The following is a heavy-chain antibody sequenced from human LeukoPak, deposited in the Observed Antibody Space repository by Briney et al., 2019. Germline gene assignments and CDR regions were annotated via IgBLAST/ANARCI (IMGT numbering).Heavy chain of an antibody. CDR2: ISGSGGST. Sequence: PGGSLRLSCAASGFTFSSYAMSWVRQAPGKGLEWVSAISGSGGSTYYADSVKGRFTISRDNAKNSLYLQMNSLRAEGTAVYYCARVGREQWLIDYWGQGTLVTVSS. CDR3: ARVGREQWLIDY. D-gene: IGHD6-19*01. CDR1: GFTFSSYA. V-gene: IGHV3-23*01. J-gene: IGHJ4*02.